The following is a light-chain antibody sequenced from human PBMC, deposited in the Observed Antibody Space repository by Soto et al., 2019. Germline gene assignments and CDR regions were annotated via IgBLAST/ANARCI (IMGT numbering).Light chain of an antibody. CDR3: SSYAGSLIFV. V-gene: IGLV2-8*01. CDR2: YVT. Sequence: QSVLTQPPSASGSPGQSVTISCTGTSSDVGSYNYVSWYQHHPGKAPKLIIYYVTERPSGVPDRFSGSKSGSTASLTVSGLQAEDEADYYCSSYAGSLIFVFGTGTKLTVL. J-gene: IGLJ1*01. CDR1: SSDVGSYNY.